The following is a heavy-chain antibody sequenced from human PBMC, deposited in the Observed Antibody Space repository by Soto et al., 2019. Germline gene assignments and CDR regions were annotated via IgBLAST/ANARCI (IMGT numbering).Heavy chain of an antibody. CDR2: ISYDGSNK. CDR1: GFTFSSYA. D-gene: IGHD3-16*01. Sequence: RGSLRLSCAASGFTFSSYAMHWFLQAPGKGLECVAVISYDGSNKYYADSVKGRFTISRDNSKNTLYLQMNSLRAEDTAVYYCARDHRPIGFDYWGQGTLVTVSS. CDR3: ARDHRPIGFDY. V-gene: IGHV3-30-3*01. J-gene: IGHJ4*02.